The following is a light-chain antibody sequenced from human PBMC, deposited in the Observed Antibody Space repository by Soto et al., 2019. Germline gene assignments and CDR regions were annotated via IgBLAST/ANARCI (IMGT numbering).Light chain of an antibody. Sequence: EIVMTQSPATLSVSPGERAALCCRASQSVSSNLAWYQQKPGQAPRLLIYGASTRATGIPARFSGSGSGTDFTLTISSLQSEDFAVYYCQQYNNWPQTFGQGTKLEIK. CDR2: GAS. CDR1: QSVSSN. J-gene: IGKJ2*01. CDR3: QQYNNWPQT. V-gene: IGKV3-15*01.